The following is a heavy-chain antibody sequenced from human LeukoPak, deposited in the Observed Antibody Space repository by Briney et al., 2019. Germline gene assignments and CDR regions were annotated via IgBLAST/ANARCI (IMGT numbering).Heavy chain of an antibody. CDR1: GFTFSSYG. Sequence: GGSLRLSCAASGFTFSSYGMHWVRQAPGKGLEWVAFIRYDGSYKYYADSVKGRFTISRDNSKNTLYLQMNSLRAEDTAVYYCAKEPHYASGEGGLDYWGQGALVTVSS. J-gene: IGHJ4*02. D-gene: IGHD3-10*01. CDR2: IRYDGSYK. CDR3: AKEPHYASGEGGLDY. V-gene: IGHV3-30*02.